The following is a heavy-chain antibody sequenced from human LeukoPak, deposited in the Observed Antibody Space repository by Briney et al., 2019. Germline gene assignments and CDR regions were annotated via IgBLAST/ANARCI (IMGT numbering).Heavy chain of an antibody. V-gene: IGHV4-39*07. CDR2: IYYTGNT. Sequence: SETLSLTCTVSGVSISSSNSYWGWIRQPPGKGLEWIGSIYYTGNTYYNASLKSRVTISVDSSKNQFSLRLSSVTAADTAVYYCARESLTWLQSRTSWFDPWGQGTLVTVSS. CDR3: ARESLTWLQSRTSWFDP. J-gene: IGHJ5*02. CDR1: GVSISSSNSY. D-gene: IGHD5-24*01.